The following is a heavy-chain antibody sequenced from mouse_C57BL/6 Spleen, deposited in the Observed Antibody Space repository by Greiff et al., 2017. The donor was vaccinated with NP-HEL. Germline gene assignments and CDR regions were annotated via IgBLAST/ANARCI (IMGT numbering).Heavy chain of an antibody. CDR2: IHPNSGST. Sequence: QVQLQQPGAELVKPGASVKLSCKASGYTFTSYWMHWVKQRPGQGLEWIVMIHPNSGSTNYNEKFKSKATLTVDKSSSTAYIQLSSLTSEDSAVYYCGGNWDVLAYWGQGTLVTVSA. V-gene: IGHV1-64*01. J-gene: IGHJ3*01. D-gene: IGHD4-1*01. CDR3: GGNWDVLAY. CDR1: GYTFTSYW.